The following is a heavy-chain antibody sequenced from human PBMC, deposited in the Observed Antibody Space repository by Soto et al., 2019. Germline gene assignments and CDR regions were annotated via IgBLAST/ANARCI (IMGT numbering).Heavy chain of an antibody. CDR1: GGTFSSYT. CDR2: IIPILGIA. D-gene: IGHD2-15*01. Sequence: ASVKVSCKASGGTFSSYTISWVRQAPGQGLEWMGRIIPILGIANYAQKFQGRVTITADKSTSTAYMELSSLRSEDTAVYYCARGRKGVVVVAARTLDGAFDIWGQGTMVTVSS. CDR3: ARGRKGVVVVAARTLDGAFDI. J-gene: IGHJ3*02. V-gene: IGHV1-69*02.